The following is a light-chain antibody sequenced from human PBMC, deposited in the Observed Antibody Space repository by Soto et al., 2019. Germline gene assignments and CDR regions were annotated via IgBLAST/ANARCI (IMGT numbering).Light chain of an antibody. CDR2: GAS. CDR3: QQYDKWPRT. Sequence: IVLTQSRGTLSLSPGERATLSCRASQSVSSSYLAWYQQKPGQAPRLLIYGASSRATGIPDRFSGGGSGAEYTLTISSLQSEDFAVYYCQQYDKWPRTFGQGTKVDIK. V-gene: IGKV3-20*01. CDR1: QSVSSSY. J-gene: IGKJ1*01.